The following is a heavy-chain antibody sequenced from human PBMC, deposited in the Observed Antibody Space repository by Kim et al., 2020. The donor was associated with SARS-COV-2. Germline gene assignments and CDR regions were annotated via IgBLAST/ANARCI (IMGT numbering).Heavy chain of an antibody. Sequence: YYADSVKGRFTISRDNSKNTLYRQMNSLRAVDTAVYYCAKDSSNAPIFDYWGQGTLVTVSS. CDR3: AKDSSNAPIFDY. D-gene: IGHD4-4*01. V-gene: IGHV3-30*02. J-gene: IGHJ4*02.